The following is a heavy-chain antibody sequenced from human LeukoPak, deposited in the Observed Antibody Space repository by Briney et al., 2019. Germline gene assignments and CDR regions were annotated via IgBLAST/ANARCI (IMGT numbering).Heavy chain of an antibody. Sequence: GASVKVSCKASGYTFTSYGISWVRQAPGQGLEWMGWISAYNGNTNYAQKLQGRVTMTTDTSTSTAYMELRSLRSDDTAVYYCARDRVVGLGIDNAFDIWGHGTMVTVSS. V-gene: IGHV1-18*01. CDR2: ISAYNGNT. D-gene: IGHD2-15*01. CDR3: ARDRVVGLGIDNAFDI. CDR1: GYTFTSYG. J-gene: IGHJ3*02.